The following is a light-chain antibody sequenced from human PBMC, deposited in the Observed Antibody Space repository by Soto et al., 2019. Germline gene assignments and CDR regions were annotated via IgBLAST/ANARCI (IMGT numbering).Light chain of an antibody. CDR3: GTWDSSLSAGV. Sequence: QSVLTQPPSVSAAPGQKVTISCSGSSSNIGNNYVSWYQQLPGAAPKLLIYDNNKRPSGIPDRFSGSKSGTSATLGITGLQTGDEADYYCGTWDSSLSAGVFGGGTKLTAL. CDR1: SSNIGNNY. J-gene: IGLJ2*01. V-gene: IGLV1-51*01. CDR2: DNN.